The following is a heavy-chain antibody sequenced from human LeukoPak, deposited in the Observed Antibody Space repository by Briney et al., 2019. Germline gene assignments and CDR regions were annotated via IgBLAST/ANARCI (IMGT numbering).Heavy chain of an antibody. CDR1: GGSITSDY. V-gene: IGHV4-59*01. Sequence: SETLSLTCTVSGGSITSDYWSWIRQPPGKGLEWIGYFSYSGKTNYNPSLKSRLAILVDTSRNHFSLILNSLTAADTAVYYCARVPSWRCSGDDRYPVFDLWGQGTLVTVSS. J-gene: IGHJ4*02. CDR2: FSYSGKT. CDR3: ARVPSWRCSGDDRYPVFDL. D-gene: IGHD2-15*01.